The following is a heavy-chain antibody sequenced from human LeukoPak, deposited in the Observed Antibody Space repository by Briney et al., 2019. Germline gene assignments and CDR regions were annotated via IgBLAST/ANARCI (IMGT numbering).Heavy chain of an antibody. D-gene: IGHD6-13*01. V-gene: IGHV4-4*07. CDR1: GGSISNYY. J-gene: IGHJ6*03. CDR2: IYASGST. Sequence: SETLSLTCTVSGGSISNYYWSWIRQPAGKGLEWIGRIYASGSTNYNPSLMSRVTMSVDTSKNQFSLRLSSVTAADTAVYYCAREAAAGHYYYYYMDVWGKGTTVTVSS. CDR3: AREAAAGHYYYYYMDV.